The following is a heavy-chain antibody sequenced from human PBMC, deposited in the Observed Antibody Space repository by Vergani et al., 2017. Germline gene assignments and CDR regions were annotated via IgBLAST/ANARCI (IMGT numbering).Heavy chain of an antibody. CDR1: GGSISSSSYY. Sequence: QLQLQESGPGLVKPSETLSLTCTVSGGSISSSSYYWGWIRQPPGKGLEWIGSIYYSGTTYYNPPLKSRVTISVDTSKNLFSLKLSSVTAADTAVYYCASHRSYSSSQYFDYWGQGTLVTVSS. CDR2: IYYSGTT. J-gene: IGHJ4*02. D-gene: IGHD6-13*01. CDR3: ASHRSYSSSQYFDY. V-gene: IGHV4-39*01.